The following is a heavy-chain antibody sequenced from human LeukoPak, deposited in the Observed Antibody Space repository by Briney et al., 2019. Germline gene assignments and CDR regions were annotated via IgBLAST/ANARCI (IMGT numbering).Heavy chain of an antibody. CDR1: GGSIRRADYY. CDR2: IYHSGST. CDR3: ARGTSNGRDHHFDS. Sequence: SETLSLTCTVSGGSIRRADYYWGWIRRSPGKGLEWIGSIYHSGSTYYNPTLLSRVTKSVDTSKNQFSLNLSSVTAADTAVYFCARGTSNGRDHHFDSWGQGTQVTVSS. J-gene: IGHJ4*02. D-gene: IGHD6-19*01. V-gene: IGHV4-39*07.